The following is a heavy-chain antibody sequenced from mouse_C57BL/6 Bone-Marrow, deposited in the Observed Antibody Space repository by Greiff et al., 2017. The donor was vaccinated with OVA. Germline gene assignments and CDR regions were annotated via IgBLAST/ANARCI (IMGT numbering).Heavy chain of an antibody. CDR2: IHPETGGT. Sequence: VQLQQSGAELVRPGASVTLSCKASGYTFTDYEMHWVKQTPVHGLEWIGAIHPETGGTAYNQKFKGKAILTADKSSSTAYMELRSLTSEDSAVYYCTRTLLLRFLYYFDYWGQGTTLTVSS. J-gene: IGHJ2*01. D-gene: IGHD1-1*01. CDR3: TRTLLLRFLYYFDY. V-gene: IGHV1-15*01. CDR1: GYTFTDYE.